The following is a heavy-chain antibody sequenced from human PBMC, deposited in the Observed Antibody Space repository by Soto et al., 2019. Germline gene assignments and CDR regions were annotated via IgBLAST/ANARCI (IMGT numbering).Heavy chain of an antibody. CDR1: GCSIGMSSYY. CDR3: ARHPPLVVIAAASYGMDV. J-gene: IGHJ6*02. CDR2: IYYSGST. D-gene: IGHD6-13*01. Sequence: SETLSLTCPFSGCSIGMSSYYWVWIRQPPGNWLEWIGSIYYSGSTYYNPSLKSRVTISVDTSKNQFSLKLSSVTAADTAVYYCARHPPLVVIAAASYGMDVWGQGTTVTVS. V-gene: IGHV4-39*01.